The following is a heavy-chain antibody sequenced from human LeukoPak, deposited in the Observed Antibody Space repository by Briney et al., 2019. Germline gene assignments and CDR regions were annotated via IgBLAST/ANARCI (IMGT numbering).Heavy chain of an antibody. J-gene: IGHJ6*04. Sequence: PGGFLKISLWGSGYSLSRYWLGWVRQISGKGLEWMGIIYPGYCYTRFSGSFEGQVNILHDQSLSTAYPAWSSLNASDTALYYCARHALAAAGPGAYYYYGMDVWGKGTTVTVPS. CDR2: IYPGYCYT. CDR3: ARHALAAAGPGAYYYYGMDV. CDR1: GYSLSRYW. V-gene: IGHV5-51*01. D-gene: IGHD6-13*01.